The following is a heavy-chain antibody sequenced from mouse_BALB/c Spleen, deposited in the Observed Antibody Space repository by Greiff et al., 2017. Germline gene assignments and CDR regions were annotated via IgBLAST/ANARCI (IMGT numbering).Heavy chain of an antibody. CDR3: SGGVGGEGFAY. V-gene: IGHV5-4*02. J-gene: IGHJ3*01. CDR2: ISDGGSYT. Sequence: EVQGVESGGGLVKPGGSLKLSCAASGFTFSDYYMYWVRQTPEKRLEWVATISDGGSYTYYPDSVKGRFTISRDNAKNNLYLQMSSLKSEDTAMYYCSGGVGGEGFAYWGQGTLVTVSA. CDR1: GFTFSDYY.